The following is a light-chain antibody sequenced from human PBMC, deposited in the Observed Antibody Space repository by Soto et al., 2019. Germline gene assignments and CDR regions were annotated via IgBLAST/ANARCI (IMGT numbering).Light chain of an antibody. Sequence: SYELTQPSSVSVSPGQTARITCSGDVLAKKYARWFQQRPGQAPILVIYKDIERPSGIPERFSGSGSGTTVTLTISGAQVEDEADYYCYSATDNQGMFGGGTKLTVL. CDR2: KDI. CDR3: YSATDNQGM. CDR1: VLAKKY. J-gene: IGLJ3*02. V-gene: IGLV3-27*01.